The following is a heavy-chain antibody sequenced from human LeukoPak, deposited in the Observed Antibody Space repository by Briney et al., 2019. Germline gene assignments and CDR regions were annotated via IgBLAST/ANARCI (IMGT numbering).Heavy chain of an antibody. CDR2: INPNSGGT. V-gene: IGHV1-2*06. D-gene: IGHD1-26*01. Sequence: ASVKVSCKASGYTFTGYYMHWVRQAPGQGLEWMGRINPNSGGTNYAQKFQGRVTMTRDTSISTAYMELGRLRSDDTAVYYCTRESGSYHGNDYWGQGTLVTVSS. J-gene: IGHJ4*02. CDR1: GYTFTGYY. CDR3: TRESGSYHGNDY.